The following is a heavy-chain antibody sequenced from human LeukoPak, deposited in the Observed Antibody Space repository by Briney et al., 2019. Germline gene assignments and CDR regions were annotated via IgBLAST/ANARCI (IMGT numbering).Heavy chain of an antibody. CDR3: TLRGYSYGHDRDY. D-gene: IGHD5-18*01. CDR2: IRSKANSYAT. Sequence: GGSLRLSCAASGFTFSGSAMHWVRQASGKGLEWVGRIRSKANSYATAYAASVQGRFTISRDDSKNTAYLQMNSLKTEDTAVYYCTLRGYSYGHDRDYWGQGTLVTVSS. V-gene: IGHV3-73*01. CDR1: GFTFSGSA. J-gene: IGHJ4*02.